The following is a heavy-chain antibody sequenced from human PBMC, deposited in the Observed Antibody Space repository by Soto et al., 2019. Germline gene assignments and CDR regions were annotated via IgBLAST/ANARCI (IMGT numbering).Heavy chain of an antibody. CDR2: ISYDGSNK. CDR3: AKDPFPFLEWLRCVHFFDF. CDR1: GFTFSSYG. V-gene: IGHV3-30*18. Sequence: QVQLVESGGGVVQPGRSLRLSCAASGFTFSSYGMHWVRQAPGKGLEWVAVISYDGSNKYYGDSVKGRFTISRDNAKNTLYLQMNSLRAEDTSVYYCAKDPFPFLEWLRCVHFFDFWGQGTLVTVSS. J-gene: IGHJ4*02. D-gene: IGHD3-3*02.